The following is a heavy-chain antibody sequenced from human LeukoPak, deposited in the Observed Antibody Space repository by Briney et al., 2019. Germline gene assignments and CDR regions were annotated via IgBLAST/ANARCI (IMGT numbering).Heavy chain of an antibody. J-gene: IGHJ4*02. D-gene: IGHD6-19*01. CDR1: GYNFPRYG. CDR2: IITYNGST. Sequence: ASVKVSCKSSGYNFPRYGVSWVRLAPGQGLEWMGSIITYNGSTNFPRKFRGRVTMTAGTSTSTVYMELRGLRSDDTAVYYCTSGGWVRVSHDFDYWGQGTLVTVSS. CDR3: TSGGWVRVSHDFDY. V-gene: IGHV1-18*01.